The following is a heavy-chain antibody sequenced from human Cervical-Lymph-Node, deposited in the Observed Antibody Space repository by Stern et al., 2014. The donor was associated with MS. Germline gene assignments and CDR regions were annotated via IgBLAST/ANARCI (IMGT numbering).Heavy chain of an antibody. J-gene: IGHJ6*02. D-gene: IGHD3-3*01. Sequence: QVQLVESGAEVKKPGASVKVSCKASGYFFTSYGISWVRQAPGQGLEWMGWISADNGDTNYAQNVQGRVTMTTDTSTNTAYMELSSLRSDDTALYYCARDSLIRTFGVEEGMDVWGQGTTVIVSS. CDR1: GYFFTSYG. V-gene: IGHV1-18*01. CDR2: ISADNGDT. CDR3: ARDSLIRTFGVEEGMDV.